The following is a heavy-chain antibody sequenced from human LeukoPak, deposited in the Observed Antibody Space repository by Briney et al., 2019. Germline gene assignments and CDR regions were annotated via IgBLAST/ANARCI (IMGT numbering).Heavy chain of an antibody. D-gene: IGHD6-19*01. CDR2: ISGRAGST. CDR3: AKDGVAGKIMYYFDY. CDR1: AFTFSSYS. Sequence: GGSLRLSCAASAFTFSSYSMNWVRQAPGKGLEWVSAISGRAGSTSYADSVKGRFTISRDNSKNTLYLQMNSLRAEDTAVYYCAKDGVAGKIMYYFDYWGQGTLVTVSS. J-gene: IGHJ4*02. V-gene: IGHV3-23*01.